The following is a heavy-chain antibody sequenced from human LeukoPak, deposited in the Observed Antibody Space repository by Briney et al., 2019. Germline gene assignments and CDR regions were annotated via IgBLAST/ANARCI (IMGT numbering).Heavy chain of an antibody. CDR3: AKDIREGQWLLFDY. CDR2: ISWNSGSI. V-gene: IGHV3-9*01. Sequence: GGSLRLSCAASGLTFRNYAMHWVRQAPGKGLEWVSGISWNSGSIGYADSVKGRFTISRDNAKNSLYLQMDSLRAEDTALYYCAKDIREGQWLLFDYWGQGTLVTVSS. CDR1: GLTFRNYA. D-gene: IGHD6-19*01. J-gene: IGHJ4*02.